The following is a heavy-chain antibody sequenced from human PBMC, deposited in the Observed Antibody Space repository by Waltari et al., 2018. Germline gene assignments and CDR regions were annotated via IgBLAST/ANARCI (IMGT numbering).Heavy chain of an antibody. CDR3: AGDGRFPYYYYYMDV. D-gene: IGHD3-3*01. CDR2: IYTSGST. Sequence: QVQLQESGPGLVKPSETLSLTCTVSGGSISSYYWSWIRQPAGKGLEWIGRIYTSGSTNYNPSLKSRVTMSVDTSKNQFSLKLSSVTAADTAVYYCAGDGRFPYYYYYMDVWGKGTTVTISS. CDR1: GGSISSYY. V-gene: IGHV4-4*07. J-gene: IGHJ6*03.